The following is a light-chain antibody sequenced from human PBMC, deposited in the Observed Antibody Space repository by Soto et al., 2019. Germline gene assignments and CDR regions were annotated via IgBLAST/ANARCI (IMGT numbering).Light chain of an antibody. CDR2: GNT. V-gene: IGLV1-40*01. CDR3: QSYESSLSGWA. J-gene: IGLJ3*02. Sequence: QSVLTQPPSVSGAPGQRVTISCTGSSSNIGAGYDVHWYQQLPGTAPKLLIYGNTNRPSGVPDRFSGSKSGTSASLAITGLQAEDEADYYCQSYESSLSGWAFGGGTKLTVL. CDR1: SSNIGAGYD.